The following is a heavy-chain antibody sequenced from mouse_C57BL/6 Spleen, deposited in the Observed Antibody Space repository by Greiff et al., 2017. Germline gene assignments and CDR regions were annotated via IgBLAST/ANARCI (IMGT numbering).Heavy chain of an antibody. V-gene: IGHV1-15*01. Sequence: QVQLKPSGAELVRPGASVTLSCKASGYTFTDYEMPWVKQTPVHGLEWIGAIDPETGGTAYNQKFKGKAILTADKSSSTAYMELRSLTSEDSAVYYCTRSDGNYFDYWGQGTTLTVSS. J-gene: IGHJ2*01. CDR1: GYTFTDYE. CDR3: TRSDGNYFDY. CDR2: IDPETGGT.